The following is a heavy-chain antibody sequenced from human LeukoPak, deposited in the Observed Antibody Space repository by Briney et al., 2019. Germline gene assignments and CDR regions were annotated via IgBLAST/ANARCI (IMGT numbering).Heavy chain of an antibody. CDR3: AKDYYTMVRGVRVQNWFHP. Sequence: PGGSLRLSCAASGFTFSSYGMSWVRQAPGKGLEWVSAISGSGGSTYYADSVKGLFTISRDNSKNTLYLQMNSLRAEDTAVYYCAKDYYTMVRGVRVQNWFHPWGQGTLVTVSS. J-gene: IGHJ5*02. D-gene: IGHD3-10*01. V-gene: IGHV3-23*01. CDR2: ISGSGGST. CDR1: GFTFSSYG.